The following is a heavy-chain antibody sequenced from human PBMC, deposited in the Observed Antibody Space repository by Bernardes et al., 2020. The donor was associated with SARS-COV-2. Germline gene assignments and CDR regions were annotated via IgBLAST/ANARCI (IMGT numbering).Heavy chain of an antibody. CDR3: ARDIGKWLWNAFDI. CDR2: IYYSGST. J-gene: IGHJ3*02. D-gene: IGHD3-22*01. Sequence: SETLSLTCTVSGGSISSSSYYWGWIRQPPGKGLEWIGSIYYSGSTYYNPSLKSRVTISVDTSKNQFSLKLSSVTAADTAVYYCARDIGKWLWNAFDIWGQGTMVTV. V-gene: IGHV4-39*07. CDR1: GGSISSSSYY.